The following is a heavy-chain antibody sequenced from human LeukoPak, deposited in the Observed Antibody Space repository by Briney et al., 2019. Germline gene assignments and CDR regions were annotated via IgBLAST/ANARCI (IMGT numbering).Heavy chain of an antibody. V-gene: IGHV4-59*11. CDR2: IYNSGTT. CDR1: GGPLSSHY. D-gene: IGHD3-10*01. J-gene: IGHJ6*03. Sequence: SETLSLTCSVSGGPLSSHYWTWIRQPPGKGLEWIGYIYNSGTTNYNPSLESRVTISVDTSRNQFSLKLSSVTAADTAVYYCARDGGSGSYDYYHYSFNMDVWGQGTTVTVSS. CDR3: ARDGGSGSYDYYHYSFNMDV.